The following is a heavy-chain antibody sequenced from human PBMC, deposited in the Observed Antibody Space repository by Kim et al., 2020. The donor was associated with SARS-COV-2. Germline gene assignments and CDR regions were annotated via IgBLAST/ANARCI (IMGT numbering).Heavy chain of an antibody. CDR2: IWYDGSNK. J-gene: IGHJ4*02. Sequence: GGSLRLSCAASRFTFSSYFMHWVRQAPGKGLEWVAVIWYDGSNKYYADSVKGRFAISRDNSKNTLYLQMNSLRAEDTAVYYCARDLRAHYGDYVFDYWGQGTLVTVSS. V-gene: IGHV3-33*01. CDR3: ARDLRAHYGDYVFDY. D-gene: IGHD4-17*01. CDR1: RFTFSSYF.